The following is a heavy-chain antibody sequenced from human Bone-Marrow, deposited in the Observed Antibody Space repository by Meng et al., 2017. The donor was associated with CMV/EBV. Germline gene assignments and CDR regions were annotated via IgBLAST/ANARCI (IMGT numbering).Heavy chain of an antibody. CDR3: ARDRTVEMVAWSGYPH. Sequence: GGSLRLSCAASGFTFSSYEMNWVRQAPGKGLEWVSYISSSGSTIYYADSVKGRLTISRDNAKNSLYLQMNSLRAEDTAVYYCARDRTVEMVAWSGYPHWGQGTLVTVSS. V-gene: IGHV3-48*03. CDR2: ISSSGSTI. D-gene: IGHD3-3*01. J-gene: IGHJ4*02. CDR1: GFTFSSYE.